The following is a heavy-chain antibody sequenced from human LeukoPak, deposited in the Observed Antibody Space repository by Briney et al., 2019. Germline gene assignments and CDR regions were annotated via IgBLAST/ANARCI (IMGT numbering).Heavy chain of an antibody. CDR2: INPNSGGT. CDR3: ARVQNYYDSAGYYLYYFDH. CDR1: GYTFTGYF. J-gene: IGHJ4*02. D-gene: IGHD3-22*01. Sequence: ASVKVSCKASGYTFTGYFIHWVRQAPGQGLEWMGWINPNSGGTNYAQKFQGRVTITRDTSVNTAYMDLSRLRSDDTAVYYCARVQNYYDSAGYYLYYFDHWGQGTLVTVSS. V-gene: IGHV1-2*02.